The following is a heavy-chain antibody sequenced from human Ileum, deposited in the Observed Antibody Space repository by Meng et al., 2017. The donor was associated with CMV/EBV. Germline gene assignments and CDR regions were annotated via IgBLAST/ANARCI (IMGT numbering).Heavy chain of an antibody. CDR1: GGSISSYY. CDR3: ARAPYSLAIDS. J-gene: IGHJ4*02. V-gene: IGHV4-59*01. D-gene: IGHD5-18*01. Sequence: SETLSLTCTVSGGSISSYYWSWIRQPPGKGREWIGYIYYSGSTNYNPSLKSRVTISVDTSMNQFSLKLSSVTAGDTAVYYCARAPYSLAIDSWGQGTPVTVSS. CDR2: IYYSGST.